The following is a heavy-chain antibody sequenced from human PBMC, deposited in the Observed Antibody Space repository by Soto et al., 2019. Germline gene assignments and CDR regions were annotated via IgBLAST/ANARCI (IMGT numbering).Heavy chain of an antibody. V-gene: IGHV1-18*01. J-gene: IGHJ5*02. CDR1: GYTFTSYG. CDR3: ARVLTGYSSKGYNWFDP. CDR2: ISAYNGNT. D-gene: IGHD6-13*01. Sequence: GASVKVSCKASGYTFTSYGISWVRQAPGQGLEWMGWISAYNGNTNYAQKLQGRVTMTTDTSTSTAYMELRSLRSDDTAVYYCARVLTGYSSKGYNWFDPWGQGTLVTVSS.